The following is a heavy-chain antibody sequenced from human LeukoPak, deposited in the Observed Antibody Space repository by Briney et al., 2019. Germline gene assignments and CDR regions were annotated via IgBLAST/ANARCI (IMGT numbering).Heavy chain of an antibody. CDR1: GYTFTSYY. J-gene: IGHJ5*02. CDR3: ARDQYQLLWWFDP. Sequence: ASVKVSCKASGYTFTSYYMHWVRQAPGQGLEWMGWINPNSGGTNYAQKFQGRVTMTRDTSISTAYMELSRLRSDDTAVYYCARDQYQLLWWFDPWGQGTLVTVSS. D-gene: IGHD2-2*01. V-gene: IGHV1-2*02. CDR2: INPNSGGT.